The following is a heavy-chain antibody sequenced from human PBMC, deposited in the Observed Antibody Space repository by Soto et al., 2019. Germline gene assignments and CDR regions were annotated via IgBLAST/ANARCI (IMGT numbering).Heavy chain of an antibody. V-gene: IGHV3-7*01. CDR1: GFTFSSYW. D-gene: IGHD3-3*01. CDR2: IKQDGSEK. Sequence: GGSLRLSCAASGFTFSSYWMSWVRQAPGKGLEWVANIKQDGSEKYYVDSVKGRFTISRDNAKNSLYLQMNSLRAEDTAVYYCARNLKAYYDFWSGYFPFAEYFQHWGQGTLVTVSS. CDR3: ARNLKAYYDFWSGYFPFAEYFQH. J-gene: IGHJ1*01.